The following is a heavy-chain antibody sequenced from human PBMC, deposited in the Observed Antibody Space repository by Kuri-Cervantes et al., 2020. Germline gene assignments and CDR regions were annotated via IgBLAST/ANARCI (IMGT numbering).Heavy chain of an antibody. V-gene: IGHV3-9*01. Sequence: SLKIPCAASGFTFDDYAMHWVRQAPGKGLEWVSGISWNSGSIGYADSVKGRFTISRDNAKNSLYLQMNSLRAEDTAVYYCARGPAANDYYYYGMDVWGQGTTVTDSS. J-gene: IGHJ6*02. CDR1: GFTFDDYA. CDR3: ARGPAANDYYYYGMDV. CDR2: ISWNSGSI. D-gene: IGHD2-2*01.